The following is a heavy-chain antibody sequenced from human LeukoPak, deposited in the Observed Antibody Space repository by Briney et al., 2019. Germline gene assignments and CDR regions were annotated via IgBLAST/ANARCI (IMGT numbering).Heavy chain of an antibody. CDR3: VRGSGWYGGFLDC. D-gene: IGHD6-19*01. Sequence: PGGSLRHSCAASGFIFSNYAMSWVRQAPGKGLEWVSAISGSGGSTYYADSVKGRFTISRDNSKNTLYLQMNSLRAEDTAVYYCVRGSGWYGGFLDCWGQGTLVTVSS. CDR1: GFIFSNYA. J-gene: IGHJ4*02. V-gene: IGHV3-23*01. CDR2: ISGSGGST.